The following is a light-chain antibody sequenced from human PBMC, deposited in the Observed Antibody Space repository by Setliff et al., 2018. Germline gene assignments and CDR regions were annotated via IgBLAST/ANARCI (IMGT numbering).Light chain of an antibody. CDR2: EVS. V-gene: IGLV2-14*03. J-gene: IGLJ2*01. CDR1: SSDIGGYNY. CDR3: SSYSSSNTRVI. Sequence: QSALTQPASVSGSPGQSITISCTGTSSDIGGYNYVSWYQQHPGKAPKVLISEVSDRPSGISSRFSGSKSGDTASLTISGLQAEDEADYYCSSYSSSNTRVIFGGGTK.